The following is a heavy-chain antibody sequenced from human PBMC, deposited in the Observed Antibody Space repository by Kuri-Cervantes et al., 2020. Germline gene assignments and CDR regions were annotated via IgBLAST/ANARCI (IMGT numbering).Heavy chain of an antibody. CDR2: ISNDGSNK. CDR1: GLTFSSYA. Sequence: GESLKISCEASGLTFSSYAMDWVRQAPGKGLEWVAVISNDGSNKYYADSVKGRFTISRDNSKSTLYLQMNSLRAEDTAVYYCAKSPRRWGQGTLVTVSS. CDR3: AKSPRR. J-gene: IGHJ4*02. V-gene: IGHV3-30-3*02.